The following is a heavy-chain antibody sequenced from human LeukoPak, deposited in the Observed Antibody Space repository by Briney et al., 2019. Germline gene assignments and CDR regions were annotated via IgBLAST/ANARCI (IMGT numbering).Heavy chain of an antibody. J-gene: IGHJ4*02. Sequence: ASVKDSCKASGYTFTDYYVHWVQQAPGQGLEWMGRVNPDTGGTNYAQKFQGRVTMTRDTSINTAYMELSRLTPDDTAIYYCARVGPTSYFDYWGQGTLVTVSS. CDR3: ARVGPTSYFDY. CDR2: VNPDTGGT. V-gene: IGHV1-2*06. CDR1: GYTFTDYY.